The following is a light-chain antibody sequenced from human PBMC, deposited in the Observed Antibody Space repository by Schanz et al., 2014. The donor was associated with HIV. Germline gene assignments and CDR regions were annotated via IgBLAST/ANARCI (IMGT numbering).Light chain of an antibody. CDR2: DAS. J-gene: IGKJ2*01. V-gene: IGKV3-11*01. CDR1: QSVSSN. CDR3: QQRSNWPHT. Sequence: EIVMTQSPATLSVSPGERATLSCRASQSVSSNFAWYQQKPGQAPRLLIYDASNRATGIPARFRGSGSGTDFTLTISSLEPEDFAVYYCQQRSNWPHTFGQGTKLEIK.